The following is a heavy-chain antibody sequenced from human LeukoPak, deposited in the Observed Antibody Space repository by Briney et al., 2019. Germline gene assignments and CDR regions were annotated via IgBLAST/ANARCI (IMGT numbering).Heavy chain of an antibody. J-gene: IGHJ6*02. D-gene: IGHD3-9*01. CDR2: ISAYNGNT. V-gene: IGHV1-18*01. Sequence: ASVKVSCKASGYTFTGYGISWVRQAPGQGLEWMGWISAYNGNTNYAQKLQGRVTMTTDTSTSTAYMELRSLRSDDTAVYYCARADYDILTGYYNYYYYGMDVWGQGTTVTVSS. CDR3: ARADYDILTGYYNYYYYGMDV. CDR1: GYTFTGYG.